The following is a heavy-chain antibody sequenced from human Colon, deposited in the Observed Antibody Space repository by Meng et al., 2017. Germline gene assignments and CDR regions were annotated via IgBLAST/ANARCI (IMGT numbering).Heavy chain of an antibody. Sequence: QVQRQEAGPGLVKPSQTLSLTCTFSGGSISSGDDYWGWSRQHPGKGLEWIGYFYFSGNTYYNPSLKSRVSISVDTSKNRFSLNLSSVTAADTAVYYCARYFYDSRGVTWFDPWGQGTLVTVSS. CDR3: ARYFYDSRGVTWFDP. CDR1: GGSISSGDDY. J-gene: IGHJ5*02. CDR2: FYFSGNT. V-gene: IGHV4-31*03. D-gene: IGHD3-22*01.